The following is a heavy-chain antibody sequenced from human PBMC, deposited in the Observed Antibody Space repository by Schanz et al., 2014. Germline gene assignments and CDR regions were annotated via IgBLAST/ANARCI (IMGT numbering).Heavy chain of an antibody. J-gene: IGHJ4*02. D-gene: IGHD3-10*01. CDR2: FNDGGVNK. CDR3: AKYRGYYRVSGSYRELEY. Sequence: EVQLAESGGGLVEPGGSLRLSCATSGFSLDIFAVSWVRQAPGKGLEWVSSFNDGGVNKYYADSVKGRFTISSDNSKSTLYLQRSSLRAEDTAVYYCAKYRGYYRVSGSYRELEYWGQGTLVTVSS. CDR1: GFSLDIFA. V-gene: IGHV3-23*04.